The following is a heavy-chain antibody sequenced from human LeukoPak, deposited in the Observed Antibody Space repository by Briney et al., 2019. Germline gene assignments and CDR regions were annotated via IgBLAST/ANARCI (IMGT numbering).Heavy chain of an antibody. V-gene: IGHV3-15*01. J-gene: IGHJ4*02. D-gene: IGHD3-10*01. CDR3: TLPWGSGSYYDY. CDR1: GFTFSNAW. Sequence: KPGGSLRLSCAASGFTFSNAWLNWVRQAPGKRLEWGGHIKSKTDGGTTDYAAPVKGRFTISRDDSKNTLFLQMNSLKTEDTAVYYCTLPWGSGSYYDYWGQGTLVTVSS. CDR2: IKSKTDGGTT.